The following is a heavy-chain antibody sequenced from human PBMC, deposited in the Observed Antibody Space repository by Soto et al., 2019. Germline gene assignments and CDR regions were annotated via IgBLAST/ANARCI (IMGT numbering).Heavy chain of an antibody. J-gene: IGHJ6*02. D-gene: IGHD3-22*01. CDR1: GYTFTGYY. CDR2: INPNSGGT. V-gene: IGHV1-2*02. CDR3: AIPPPYSSGYYYVSYYYGMDV. Sequence: ASVKVSCKASGYTFTGYYMHWVRQAPGQGLEWMGWINPNSGGTNYAQKFQGRVTMTRDTSISTAYMELSRLRSDDTAVYYCAIPPPYSSGYYYVSYYYGMDVWVQGTTVTV.